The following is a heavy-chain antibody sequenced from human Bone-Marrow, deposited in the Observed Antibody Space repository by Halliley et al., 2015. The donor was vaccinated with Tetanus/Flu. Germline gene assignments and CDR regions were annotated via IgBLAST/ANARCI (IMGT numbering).Heavy chain of an antibody. V-gene: IGHV3-15*01. CDR2: IKSKSGGGTT. D-gene: IGHD3-3*01. J-gene: IGHJ4*02. CDR1: GFTLSDAW. CDR3: TPHPTYGGGVVTAAEDGI. Sequence: SLRLSCAASGFTLSDAWMSWVRQAPGKGLEWVGRIKSKSGGGTTDYAAPVKGRFTISRDESKNSLYLQMIGLQTEDTAVYFCTPHPTYGGGVVTAAEDGIWGQGTLVTVSS.